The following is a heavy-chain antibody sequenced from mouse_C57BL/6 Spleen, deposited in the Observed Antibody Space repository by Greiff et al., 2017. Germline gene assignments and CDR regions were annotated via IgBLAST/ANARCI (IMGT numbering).Heavy chain of an antibody. CDR1: GYTFPSYT. Sequence: QVQLKQSGAELARPGASVKMSCKASGYTFPSYTMHWVKQRPGQGLEWIGDINPSSGYTKYNQKFKDKATLTADKSSSTAYMQLSSLTSEDSAVYYCARDFDYWGQGTTLTVAS. V-gene: IGHV1-4*01. J-gene: IGHJ2*01. CDR3: ARDFDY. CDR2: INPSSGYT.